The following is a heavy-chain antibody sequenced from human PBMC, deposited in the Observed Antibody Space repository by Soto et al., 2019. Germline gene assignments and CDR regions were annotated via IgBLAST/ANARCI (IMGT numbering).Heavy chain of an antibody. CDR1: GCSFSRYC. Sequence: GESLKISCKGSGCSFSRYCIAWVRQTPGKGLDWMGLIYPGDSATRYSPSFQGQVTIAANKSITTAYLQGSSRKASXPAIYYGARDRFCGDRSGPLYGGQRSPVPVSS. J-gene: IGHJ4*02. D-gene: IGHD2-15*01. CDR3: ARDRFCGDRSGPLY. CDR2: IYPGDSAT. V-gene: IGHV5-51*01.